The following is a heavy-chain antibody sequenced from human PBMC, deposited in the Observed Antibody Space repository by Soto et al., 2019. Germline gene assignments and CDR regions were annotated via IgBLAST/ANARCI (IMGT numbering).Heavy chain of an antibody. Sequence: QVQLQESGPGLVKPSETLSLTCIVSGGSISSDYWSWIRQPPGKGLEWIGHISYSGSTNYNSSLKSRVTISLDTSTSQFSLKLTSVTAADTAVYYCAREARGIISGMDVWGQGTTVTVSS. J-gene: IGHJ6*02. CDR1: GGSISSDY. V-gene: IGHV4-59*01. CDR2: ISYSGST. D-gene: IGHD3-10*01. CDR3: AREARGIISGMDV.